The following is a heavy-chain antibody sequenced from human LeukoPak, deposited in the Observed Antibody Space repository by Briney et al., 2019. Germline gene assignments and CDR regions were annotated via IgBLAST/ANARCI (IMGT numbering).Heavy chain of an antibody. D-gene: IGHD3-22*01. CDR2: IGTAGDT. CDR1: GFTFSSYD. J-gene: IGHJ4*02. V-gene: IGHV3-13*01. CDR3: AKITMIVVVPAY. Sequence: GSLRLSCAASGFTFSSYDMHWVRQATGKGLEWVSAIGTAGDTYYPGSVKGRFTISRENAKNSLYLQMNSLRAGDTAVYYCAKITMIVVVPAYWGQGTLVTVSS.